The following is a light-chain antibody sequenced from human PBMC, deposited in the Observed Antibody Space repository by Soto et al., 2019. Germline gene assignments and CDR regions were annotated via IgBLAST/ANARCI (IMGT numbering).Light chain of an antibody. Sequence: QSALTQPASVSGSPGQSITISCTATSSGIGSYNLVSWYQHHPGNAPKLVIYEGTERPSGVSARFSGSRSGNTASLTISGLQAEDEADYHCCSYVGSSTYVFGTGTKVTVL. V-gene: IGLV2-23*01. CDR1: SSGIGSYNL. CDR3: CSYVGSSTYV. J-gene: IGLJ1*01. CDR2: EGT.